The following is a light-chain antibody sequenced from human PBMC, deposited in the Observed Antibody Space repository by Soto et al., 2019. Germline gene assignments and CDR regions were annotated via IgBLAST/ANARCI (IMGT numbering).Light chain of an antibody. J-gene: IGKJ4*01. CDR2: AAS. V-gene: IGKV1-5*01. CDR1: QSISSY. CDR3: QQYNSYLVT. Sequence: DIQMTQSPSSLSASVGDRVTITCRASQSISSYLNWYQQKPGKAPKLLIYAASNLETGVPSRFSGSGSGTEFTLAISSLQPDDFATYYCQQYNSYLVTFGGGTKVDIK.